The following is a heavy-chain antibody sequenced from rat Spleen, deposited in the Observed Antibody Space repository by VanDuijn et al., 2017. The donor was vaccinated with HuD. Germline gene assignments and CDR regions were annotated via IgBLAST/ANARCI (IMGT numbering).Heavy chain of an antibody. CDR2: IIYDGSRT. V-gene: IGHV5S10*01. D-gene: IGHD1-3*01. J-gene: IGHJ2*01. Sequence: EVQLVESGGGLVQPGRSLRLSCAASGFTFSDYNMAWVRQAQRKGLEWVAIIIYDGSRTYYRDSVKGRFTISRDNAKSTLYLQMDSLRSEDTATYYCARHGGDYGSYFDYWGQGVMVTVSS. CDR1: GFTFSDYN. CDR3: ARHGGDYGSYFDY.